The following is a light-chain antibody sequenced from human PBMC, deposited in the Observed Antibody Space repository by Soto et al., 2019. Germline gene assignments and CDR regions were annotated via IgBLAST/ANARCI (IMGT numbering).Light chain of an antibody. CDR1: QSVSNN. V-gene: IGKV3D-15*01. Sequence: EIVLTQSPATLSVSPGETATLSCRASQSVSNNLAWYQQKPGQAPRLLIYEASTRATGIPARFSGSGSGTDFTLTISSLQSEAFVVYYCQQYNNWWTFGQGTKVEIK. CDR2: EAS. J-gene: IGKJ1*01. CDR3: QQYNNWWT.